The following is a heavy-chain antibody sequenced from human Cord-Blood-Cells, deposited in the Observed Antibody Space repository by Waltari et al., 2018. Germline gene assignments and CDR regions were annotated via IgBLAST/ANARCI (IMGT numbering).Heavy chain of an antibody. V-gene: IGHV5-51*01. Sequence: EVQLVQSGAEVKQPGESLKISCKGSGYSFTSYWIGWVRPMPGQGLEWMGIIYPGDSDTRYSPSFQGQVTISADKSISTAYLQWSSLKASDTAMYYCARHGSRITIFGAQDYYYGMDVWGQGTTVTVSS. D-gene: IGHD3-3*01. CDR3: ARHGSRITIFGAQDYYYGMDV. CDR2: IYPGDSDT. CDR1: GYSFTSYW. J-gene: IGHJ6*02.